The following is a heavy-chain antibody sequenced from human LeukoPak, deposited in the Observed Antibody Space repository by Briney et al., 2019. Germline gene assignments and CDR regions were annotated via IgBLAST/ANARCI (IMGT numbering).Heavy chain of an antibody. V-gene: IGHV3-23*01. CDR2: ISGSGGNT. CDR3: AKDLRGTYAFDI. CDR1: GFTFSSYG. J-gene: IGHJ3*02. Sequence: PGGSLRLSCAASGFTFSSYGMSWVRQAPGKGLEWVSAISGSGGNTYYADSAKGRFTISRDNSKNTLYLQMNSLRAEDTAVYYCAKDLRGTYAFDIWGQGTMVTVSS. D-gene: IGHD1-26*01.